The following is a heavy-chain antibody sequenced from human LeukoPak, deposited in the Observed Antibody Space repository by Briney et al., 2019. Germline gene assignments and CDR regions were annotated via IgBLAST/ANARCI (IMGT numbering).Heavy chain of an antibody. J-gene: IGHJ6*02. V-gene: IGHV1-2*02. Sequence: GASVKVSCKASGYTFTGYYMHWVRQAPGQGLGGRGGINPNSGGTNYAQKFQGRVTMTRDTSISTAYMELSRLRSDDTAVYYCAREWRSGVTIFGVVPYYGMDVWGQGTTVTVSS. CDR1: GYTFTGYY. CDR2: INPNSGGT. CDR3: AREWRSGVTIFGVVPYYGMDV. D-gene: IGHD3-3*01.